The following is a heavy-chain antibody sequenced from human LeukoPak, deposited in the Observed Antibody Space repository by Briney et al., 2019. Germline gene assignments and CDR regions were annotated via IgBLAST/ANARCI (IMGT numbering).Heavy chain of an antibody. Sequence: ASVKVSCKASGYTFSSYGISWVRQAPGQGLEWMGWITSYNGNTKYAQQLQGRVTMTTDTSTSTAYMELRSLRSDDTAVYYCARDSYYDSSGYNGYWGQGTLVTVSS. CDR1: GYTFSSYG. CDR3: ARDSYYDSSGYNGY. D-gene: IGHD3-22*01. J-gene: IGHJ4*02. CDR2: ITSYNGNT. V-gene: IGHV1-18*01.